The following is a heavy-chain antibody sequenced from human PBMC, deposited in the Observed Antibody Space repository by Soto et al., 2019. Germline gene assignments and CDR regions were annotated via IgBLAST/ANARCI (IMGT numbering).Heavy chain of an antibody. CDR3: AKVTQSGWYRSFDY. CDR2: ISGSGGST. J-gene: IGHJ4*02. CDR1: GFTFSSYA. D-gene: IGHD6-19*01. V-gene: IGHV3-23*01. Sequence: GGSLRISCAASGFTFSSYAMSWVRQAPGKGLEWVSAISGSGGSTYYADSVKGRFTISRDNSKNTLYLQMNSLRAEDTAVYYCAKVTQSGWYRSFDYWGQGALVTVSS.